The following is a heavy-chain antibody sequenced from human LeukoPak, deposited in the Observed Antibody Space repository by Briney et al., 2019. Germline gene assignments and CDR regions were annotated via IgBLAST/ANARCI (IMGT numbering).Heavy chain of an antibody. CDR3: ARDNDSRDPPHFDY. CDR2: IKQDGSEK. D-gene: IGHD3-16*01. CDR1: RFTFSNYW. Sequence: PGGSLRLSCAASRFTFSNYWMHWVRQAPGKGLEWVANIKQDGSEKYYVDSVKGRFTISRDNAKNSLYLQMNSLRGEDTAVYYCARDNDSRDPPHFDYWGQGTLVTVSS. V-gene: IGHV3-7*03. J-gene: IGHJ4*02.